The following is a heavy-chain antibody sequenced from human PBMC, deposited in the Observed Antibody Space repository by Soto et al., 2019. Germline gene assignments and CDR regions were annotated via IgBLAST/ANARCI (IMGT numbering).Heavy chain of an antibody. CDR1: GYTFTGYD. D-gene: IGHD3-22*01. V-gene: IGHV1-2*02. CDR2: INPNSGGT. J-gene: IGHJ4*02. Sequence: DSVKVSCKASGYTFTGYDMHWVRQAPGQGLEWMGWINPNSGGTNYAQKFQGRVTMTRDTSISTAYMELSRLRSDDTAVYYCARSYYDRSGYFDYSCPGPLVTVSS. CDR3: ARSYYDRSGYFDY.